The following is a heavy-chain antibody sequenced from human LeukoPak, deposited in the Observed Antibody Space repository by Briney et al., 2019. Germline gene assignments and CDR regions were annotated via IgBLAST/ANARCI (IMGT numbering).Heavy chain of an antibody. CDR3: AKDRSHDYGDYSSGMDV. J-gene: IGHJ6*02. Sequence: GGSLRLSCAASGFTFSSCGMPWVRQAPGKGLEWVAVISYDGSNKYYADSVKGRFTISRDNSKNTLYLQMNSLRAEDTAVYYCAKDRSHDYGDYSSGMDVWGQGTTVTVSS. CDR1: GFTFSSCG. CDR2: ISYDGSNK. D-gene: IGHD4-17*01. V-gene: IGHV3-30*18.